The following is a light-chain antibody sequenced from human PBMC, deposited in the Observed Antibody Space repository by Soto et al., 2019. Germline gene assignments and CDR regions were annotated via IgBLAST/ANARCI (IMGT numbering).Light chain of an antibody. CDR2: EVT. CDR3: SSYTSTGTPV. V-gene: IGLV2-14*01. CDR1: STDVGGYNF. Sequence: QSVLTQPASVSGSLGQSITMSCTGTSTDVGGYNFVCWYQQHPDKAPKLLIYEVTNRPSGVSNRFSGSKSGNTASLTISGLQAEDEADYYCSSYTSTGTPVFGTGTKVTVL. J-gene: IGLJ1*01.